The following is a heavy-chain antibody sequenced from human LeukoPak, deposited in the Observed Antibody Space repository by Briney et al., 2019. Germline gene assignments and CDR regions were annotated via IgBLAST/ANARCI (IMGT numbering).Heavy chain of an antibody. V-gene: IGHV3-30*03. D-gene: IGHD5-12*01. CDR2: ISYDGTNK. J-gene: IGHJ4*02. CDR3: ARDCPHTVATYALDY. CDR1: GFTGFTFSSYS. Sequence: AGGSLRLSCAASGFTGFTFSSYSMNWVRQAPGKGLEWVALISYDGTNKYYADSVKGRFTISRDGSGDTLYLQMNSLKSEDTAVYYCARDCPHTVATYALDYWGQGTLVTVAS.